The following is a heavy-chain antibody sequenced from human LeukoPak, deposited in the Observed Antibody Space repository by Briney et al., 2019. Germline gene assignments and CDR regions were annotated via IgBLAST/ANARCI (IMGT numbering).Heavy chain of an antibody. D-gene: IGHD5-18*01. Sequence: AGGSLRLPCAASGFTFSSYWMSWVRQAPGKGLEWVANIKQDGSEKYYVDSVKGRFTISRDNAKNSLYLQMNSLRAEDTAVYYCARANGYGYWGRCWYFDLWGRGTLVTVSS. CDR2: IKQDGSEK. J-gene: IGHJ2*01. CDR3: ARANGYGYWGRCWYFDL. V-gene: IGHV3-7*05. CDR1: GFTFSSYW.